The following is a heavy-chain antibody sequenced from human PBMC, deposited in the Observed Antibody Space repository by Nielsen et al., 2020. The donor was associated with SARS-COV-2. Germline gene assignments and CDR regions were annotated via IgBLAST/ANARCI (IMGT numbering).Heavy chain of an antibody. Sequence: GSLRLSCSVSGGSITDSNYYWGWIRQPPGKGLEWIGSVYYTGLTYYAPSLKSRVTISADSSKNQLSLKLNSVTAADTAVYYCARRLAYSSSSGDFDSWGQGTLVTVSS. J-gene: IGHJ4*02. V-gene: IGHV4-39*01. CDR1: GGSITDSNYY. CDR3: ARRLAYSSSSGDFDS. CDR2: VYYTGLT. D-gene: IGHD6-6*01.